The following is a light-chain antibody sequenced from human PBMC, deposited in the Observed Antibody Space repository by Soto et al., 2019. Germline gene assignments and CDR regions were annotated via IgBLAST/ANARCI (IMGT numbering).Light chain of an antibody. Sequence: DIQMTQSPSTLSASVGYRFTITCRASESISSWLAWYQQKPGKAPKLLIYDASSLESGVPSRFSGSGSGTEFTLTIRSLQPDDFATYYCQQYNSYSRLTFGGGTTVDIK. CDR1: ESISSW. V-gene: IGKV1-5*01. J-gene: IGKJ4*01. CDR3: QQYNSYSRLT. CDR2: DAS.